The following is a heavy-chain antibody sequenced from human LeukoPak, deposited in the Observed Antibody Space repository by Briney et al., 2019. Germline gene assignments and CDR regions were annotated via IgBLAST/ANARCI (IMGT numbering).Heavy chain of an antibody. CDR2: IYPGDSDT. V-gene: IGHV5-51*01. D-gene: IGHD4-17*01. J-gene: IGHJ4*02. CDR3: ARRDGDYPYYFDY. Sequence: GESLKISCQGSGYSFTNYWIGWVRQMPVKGLEWMGIIYPGDSDTRYSPSFQGQVTISADKSISTAYLQWSSLKASDTAMYYCARRDGDYPYYFDYWGQGTLVTVSS. CDR1: GYSFTNYW.